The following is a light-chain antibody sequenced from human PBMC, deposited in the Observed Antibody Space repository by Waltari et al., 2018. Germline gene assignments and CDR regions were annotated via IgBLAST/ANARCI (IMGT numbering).Light chain of an antibody. Sequence: EIVLTQSPGTLSLSPGATATLSCRASQSLSVAYLAWYQHKSGQAPRLLIYGATYRATGIPDRFSGSGSGTDFTLTITRLEPDDFAVYYCQQYDTSPGTFGQGTKLEI. CDR3: QQYDTSPGT. V-gene: IGKV3-20*01. CDR1: QSLSVAY. J-gene: IGKJ2*01. CDR2: GAT.